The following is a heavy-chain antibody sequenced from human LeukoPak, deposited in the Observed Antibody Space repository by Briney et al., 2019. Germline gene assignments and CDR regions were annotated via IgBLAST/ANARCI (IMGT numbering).Heavy chain of an antibody. Sequence: GGSLRLSCAASGFTFSSYAMHWVRQAPGKGLDLEWVTVLSYDANEYYADSVKGRFTISRDNAKNSLYLQMNSLRVEDTAVYYCARGFYCTSTSCSTGFDYWGQGTLVTVSS. CDR2: LSYDANE. CDR3: ARGFYCTSTSCSTGFDY. CDR1: GFTFSSYA. D-gene: IGHD2-2*01. J-gene: IGHJ4*02. V-gene: IGHV3-30-3*01.